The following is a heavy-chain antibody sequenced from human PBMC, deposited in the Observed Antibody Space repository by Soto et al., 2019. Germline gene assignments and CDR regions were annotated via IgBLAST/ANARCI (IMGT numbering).Heavy chain of an antibody. V-gene: IGHV4-4*07. CDR3: ARETRGGDWYVEL. Sequence: QVQLQESGPGLVMPSETLFLTCAVSGASVSRHYWSWFRQPAGKGLEWIGRIYTILSTDDYNPSLKSRVIMSVDTSKNEVSLRLRSVTAADTAIYYCARETRGGDWYVELWGRGTLVSVSS. CDR2: IYTILSTD. CDR1: GASVSRHY. J-gene: IGHJ2*01.